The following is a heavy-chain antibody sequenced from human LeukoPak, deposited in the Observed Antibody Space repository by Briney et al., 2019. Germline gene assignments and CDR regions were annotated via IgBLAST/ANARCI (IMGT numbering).Heavy chain of an antibody. CDR3: VNSGVDP. Sequence: PGGSLRLSCAASGFTFTAYGFHWVRQAPGKGLEWVAFIHYDGTNEYYADSVKGRFTISRDNFKNTLSLQMNGLRVEDTALYYCVNSGVDPWGQGTLVTVSS. V-gene: IGHV3-30*02. CDR1: GFTFTAYG. CDR2: IHYDGTNE. D-gene: IGHD3-10*01. J-gene: IGHJ5*02.